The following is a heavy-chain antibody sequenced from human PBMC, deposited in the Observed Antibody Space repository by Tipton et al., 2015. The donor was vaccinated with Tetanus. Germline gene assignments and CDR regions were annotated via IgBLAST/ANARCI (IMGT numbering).Heavy chain of an antibody. CDR3: ARGVGRITMKP. CDR2: IYYTGIT. CDR1: GGSVRSGSYY. D-gene: IGHD3-22*01. J-gene: IGHJ5*02. V-gene: IGHV4-30-4*08. Sequence: TLSLTCTVSGGSVRSGSYYCSWIRQPPGKGLEWIGYIYYTGITYSNPSLMSRVSISIDMSENQFSLNMSSVTAADTAVYYCARGVGRITMKPWGQGTLVTVSS.